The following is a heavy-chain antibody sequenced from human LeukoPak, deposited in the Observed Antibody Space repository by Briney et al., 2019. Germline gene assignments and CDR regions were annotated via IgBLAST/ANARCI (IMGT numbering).Heavy chain of an antibody. CDR2: IYYSGST. Sequence: SETLSLTCTVSGGSISSSSYYWGWIRQPPGKGLEWIGSIYYSGSTYYNPSLKSRVTISVDTSKNQFSLKLSSVTAADTAVYYCASYDYGDSDYWGQGTLVTVSS. J-gene: IGHJ4*02. CDR1: GGSISSSSYY. CDR3: ASYDYGDSDY. D-gene: IGHD4-17*01. V-gene: IGHV4-39*01.